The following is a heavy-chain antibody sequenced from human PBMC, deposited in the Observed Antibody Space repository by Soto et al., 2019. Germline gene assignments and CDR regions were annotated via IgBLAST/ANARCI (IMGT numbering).Heavy chain of an antibody. V-gene: IGHV3-66*01. Sequence: PGGSLRLSCAASGFTVSSNYMSWVRQAPGKGLEWVSVIYSGGSTYYADSVKGRFTISRDNSKNTLYLQMNSLRAEDTAVYYCAREEGRITIFGVVSRNYMDVWGKGTTVTVSS. J-gene: IGHJ6*03. CDR2: IYSGGST. CDR3: AREEGRITIFGVVSRNYMDV. D-gene: IGHD3-3*01. CDR1: GFTVSSNY.